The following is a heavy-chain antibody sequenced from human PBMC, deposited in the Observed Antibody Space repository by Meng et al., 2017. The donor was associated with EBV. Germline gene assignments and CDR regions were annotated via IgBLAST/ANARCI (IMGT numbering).Heavy chain of an antibody. Sequence: QGQLVQSGPELKKPGASVKVSCKASGYTFTSYGISWVRQAPGQGLEWMGWISAYNGNTNYAQKLQGRVTMTTDTSTSTAYMELRSLRSDDTAVYYCARDGRLYDTPSPFDYWGQGTLVTVSS. D-gene: IGHD3-22*01. CDR1: GYTFTSYG. CDR3: ARDGRLYDTPSPFDY. CDR2: ISAYNGNT. V-gene: IGHV1-18*01. J-gene: IGHJ4*02.